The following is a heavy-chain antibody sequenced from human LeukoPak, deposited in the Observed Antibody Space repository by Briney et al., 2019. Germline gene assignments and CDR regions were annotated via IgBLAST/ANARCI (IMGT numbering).Heavy chain of an antibody. Sequence: GESLQISCKGSGYSFTSYWIGWVRQMPGKGLEWMGIIYPGDSDTRYSPSFQGQVTISVDKSISTAYLQWSSLKASDTAMYYCARCKKEYYYDSSGHLYYYYYMDVWGKGTTVTMSS. D-gene: IGHD3-22*01. V-gene: IGHV5-51*01. J-gene: IGHJ6*03. CDR3: ARCKKEYYYDSSGHLYYYYYMDV. CDR2: IYPGDSDT. CDR1: GYSFTSYW.